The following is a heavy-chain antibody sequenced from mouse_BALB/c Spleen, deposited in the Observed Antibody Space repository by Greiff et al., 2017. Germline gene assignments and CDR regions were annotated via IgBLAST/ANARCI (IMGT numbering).Heavy chain of an antibody. CDR1: GFTFSSYT. CDR2: ISSGGSYT. V-gene: IGHV5-6-4*01. Sequence: EVKLVESGGGLVKPGGSLKLSCAASGFTFSSYTMSWVRQTPEKRLEWVATISSGGSYTYYPDSVKGRFTISRDNAKNTLYLQMSSLKSEDTAMYYCTRDDGYYVFDYWGQGTTLTVSS. CDR3: TRDDGYYVFDY. J-gene: IGHJ2*01. D-gene: IGHD2-3*01.